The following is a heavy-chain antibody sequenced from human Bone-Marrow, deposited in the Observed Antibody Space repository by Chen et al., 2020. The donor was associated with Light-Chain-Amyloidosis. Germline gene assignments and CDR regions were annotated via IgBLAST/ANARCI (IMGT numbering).Heavy chain of an antibody. CDR2: IYPDDSDA. Sequence: EVQLEQSGPEVKQPGESLKISYKGPGYTFPNYWIGWVRQMSGKGLEWLGYIYPDDSDARYSPSFEGQVTISADKSITTAYLQWRSLKASDTAMYYCARRRDGYSFDYWGQGTLVTVSS. V-gene: IGHV5-51*01. CDR3: ARRRDGYSFDY. J-gene: IGHJ4*02. CDR1: GYTFPNYW. D-gene: IGHD5-12*01.